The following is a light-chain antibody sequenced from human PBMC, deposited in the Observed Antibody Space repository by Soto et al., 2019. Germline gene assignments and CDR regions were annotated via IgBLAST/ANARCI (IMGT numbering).Light chain of an antibody. Sequence: QSALTQPPSASGSPGQSVTISCTGASSDFGGTNYVSWYQQHPGKAPKLMIFEVTKRPSGVPDRFPGSKSGNTASLTVSGLQAEDEADYYCTSYAGSYADVVFGGGTKLTVL. V-gene: IGLV2-8*01. J-gene: IGLJ2*01. CDR2: EVT. CDR1: SSDFGGTNY. CDR3: TSYAGSYADVV.